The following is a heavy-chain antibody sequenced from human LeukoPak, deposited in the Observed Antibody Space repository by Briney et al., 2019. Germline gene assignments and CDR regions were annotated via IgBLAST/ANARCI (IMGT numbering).Heavy chain of an antibody. CDR2: IYYSGST. Sequence: KTSETLSLTCTVSGGSISSSSYYWGWIRQPPGKGLEWIGSIYYSGSTYYNPSLKSRVTISVDTSKNQFSLKLSSVTAADTAVYYCARRSGGYFDYWGQGTLVTVSS. V-gene: IGHV4-39*01. D-gene: IGHD3-10*01. CDR1: GGSISSSSYY. J-gene: IGHJ4*02. CDR3: ARRSGGYFDY.